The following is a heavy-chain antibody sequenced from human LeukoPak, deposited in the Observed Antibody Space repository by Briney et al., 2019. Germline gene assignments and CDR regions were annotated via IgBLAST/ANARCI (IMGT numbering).Heavy chain of an antibody. Sequence: PGGSLRFSCAASGFTFSSYSMNWVRQAPGKGLEWVSSISSGTSFIYYADSVKGRFTISRDNAKNSLYLQMNSLRAEDTAVYYCARGTTALMDVWGKGTTVTVSS. D-gene: IGHD2-21*02. J-gene: IGHJ6*03. CDR3: ARGTTALMDV. CDR1: GFTFSSYS. V-gene: IGHV3-21*01. CDR2: ISSGTSFI.